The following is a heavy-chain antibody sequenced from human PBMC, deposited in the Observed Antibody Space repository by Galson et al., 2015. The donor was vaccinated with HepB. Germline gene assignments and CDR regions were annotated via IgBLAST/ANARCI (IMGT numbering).Heavy chain of an antibody. CDR1: GYIFTAYY. J-gene: IGHJ5*02. CDR3: ARESSGENEAVFNWFDP. V-gene: IGHV1-2*02. Sequence: SVKVSCKASGYIFTAYYIHWVRQAPGQGLEWMGWINPNGGGTNSAQKFQGRVTLTRDTSIKTAYLELSRLTSDDTAVYFCARESSGENEAVFNWFDPWGQGTLVTVSS. D-gene: IGHD7-27*01. CDR2: INPNGGGT.